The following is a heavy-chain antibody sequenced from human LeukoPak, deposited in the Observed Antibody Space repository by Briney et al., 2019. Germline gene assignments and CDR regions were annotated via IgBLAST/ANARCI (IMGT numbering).Heavy chain of an antibody. CDR2: INHSGSN. CDR1: GGSFSGYY. V-gene: IGHV4-34*01. D-gene: IGHD2-15*01. Sequence: YGGSFSGYYWSWIRQPPGKGLXXXGEINHSGSNNYNPSLKRRVNISVDTSKTQFSLKLSSVTAADTAVYYCARWSRYYHYYGMDVWGQGTTVTVSS. CDR3: ARWSRYYHYYGMDV. J-gene: IGHJ6*02.